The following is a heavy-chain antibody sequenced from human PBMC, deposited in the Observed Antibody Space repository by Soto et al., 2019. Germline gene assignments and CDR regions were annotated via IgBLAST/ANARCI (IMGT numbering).Heavy chain of an antibody. CDR2: ISGSGGST. CDR1: GLTFSSYA. CDR3: AKYANYYDSSGSPIPYYYYYGMDV. V-gene: IGHV3-23*01. J-gene: IGHJ6*02. D-gene: IGHD3-22*01. Sequence: GGSLRLSCAASGLTFSSYAMSWVRQAPGKGLEWVSAISGSGGSTYYADSVKGRFTISRDNSKNTLYLQMNSLRAEDTAVYYCAKYANYYDSSGSPIPYYYYYGMDVWGQGTTVTVSS.